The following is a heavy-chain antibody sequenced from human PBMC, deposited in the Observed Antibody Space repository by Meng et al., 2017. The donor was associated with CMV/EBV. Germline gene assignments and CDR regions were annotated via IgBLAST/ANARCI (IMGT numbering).Heavy chain of an antibody. J-gene: IGHJ4*02. CDR1: GFTFSSYS. V-gene: IGHV3-48*04. CDR3: ARDRTQWVQLWLKSDY. Sequence: GESLKISCAASGFTFSSYSMNWVRQAPGKGLEWVSYISSSSSTIYYADSVKGRFTISRDNAKNSLYLQMNSLRAEDTAAYYCARDRTQWVQLWLKSDYWGQGTLVTVSS. D-gene: IGHD5-18*01. CDR2: ISSSSSTI.